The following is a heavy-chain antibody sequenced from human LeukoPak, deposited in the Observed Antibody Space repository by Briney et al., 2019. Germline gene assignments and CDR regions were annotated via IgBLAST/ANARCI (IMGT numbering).Heavy chain of an antibody. J-gene: IGHJ6*03. D-gene: IGHD2-2*01. V-gene: IGHV1-69*05. CDR2: IIPISGTT. CDR1: GGTFSSYA. CDR3: ARQEVPAFYYYYMDV. Sequence: SVKVSCKASGGTFSSYAISWVRQAPGQGLEWMGEIIPISGTTNYAQKFQGRVTITTDESTSTAYMALSSLTSEDTAVYYCARQEVPAFYYYYMDVWGQGTTVIVSS.